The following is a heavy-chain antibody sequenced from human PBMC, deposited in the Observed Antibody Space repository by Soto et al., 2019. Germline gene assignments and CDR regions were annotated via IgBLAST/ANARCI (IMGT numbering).Heavy chain of an antibody. J-gene: IGHJ4*02. Sequence: GGSLRLSCAASGFSFSSYAMHWVRQAPGKGLEYVSAISSNGGNTHYANSVKDRFTISRDNSKNTLWLQMGSLRAEDMAVYYCARAQGCSSSSCPGPFDYWGQGTLVTVSS. D-gene: IGHD2-2*01. CDR2: ISSNGGNT. CDR3: ARAQGCSSSSCPGPFDY. CDR1: GFSFSSYA. V-gene: IGHV3-64*01.